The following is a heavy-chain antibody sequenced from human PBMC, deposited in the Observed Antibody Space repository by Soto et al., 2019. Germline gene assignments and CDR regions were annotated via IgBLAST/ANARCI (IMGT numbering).Heavy chain of an antibody. V-gene: IGHV4-30-4*01. J-gene: IGHJ4*02. Sequence: QVQLQESGPGLVKPSQTLSLTCTVSGGSISSGDNYWSWIRQPPGKGLEWIGYIYYSGSTYYNPSRQSRVTMSVDTSKNQFSLKLNSGTAADTAVYYCARGSLVPAAMPNFDYWGQGTLVTVSS. D-gene: IGHD2-2*01. CDR2: IYYSGST. CDR3: ARGSLVPAAMPNFDY. CDR1: GGSISSGDNY.